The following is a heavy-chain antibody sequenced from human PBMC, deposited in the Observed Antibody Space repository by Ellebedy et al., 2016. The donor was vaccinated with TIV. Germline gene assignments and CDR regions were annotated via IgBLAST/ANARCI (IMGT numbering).Heavy chain of an antibody. V-gene: IGHV3-30*02. CDR2: IWYDGTNK. Sequence: GGSLRLXCAASGFTFSLYGMHWIRQAPGKGLEWVSLIWYDGTNKYYADSVKGRFTISRENSKNTLYLQMNSLRAEDTAVYYCAKESEWGSTTSFDYWGQGTLVTVSS. D-gene: IGHD1-26*01. J-gene: IGHJ4*02. CDR1: GFTFSLYG. CDR3: AKESEWGSTTSFDY.